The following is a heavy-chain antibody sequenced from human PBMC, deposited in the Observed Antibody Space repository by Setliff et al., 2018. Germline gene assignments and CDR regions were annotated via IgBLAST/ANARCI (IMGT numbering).Heavy chain of an antibody. J-gene: IGHJ5*02. D-gene: IGHD3-9*01. CDR1: GFSFTSYG. Sequence: PGGSLRLSCVASGFSFTSYGFHWIRQAPGKGLEWVAVIWYDGSKTYYRDSVKGRFTISRDDSKNTLYLQMNSLRPEDTAVYYCTRDRDWAPFDPWGQGTLVTVSS. CDR3: TRDRDWAPFDP. CDR2: IWYDGSKT. V-gene: IGHV3-33*01.